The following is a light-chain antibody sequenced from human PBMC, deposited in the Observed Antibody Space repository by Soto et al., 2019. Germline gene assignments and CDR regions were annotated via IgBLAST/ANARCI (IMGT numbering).Light chain of an antibody. J-gene: IGLJ1*01. Sequence: QSVLTQPASVSGSPGQSITISCTGTSSDVGGFNYVSWYQQHPGKAPKLMIYDVTNWPSGVSYRFSGSKSGTTASLTISGLQAEDEAEYYCNSYTSSSTYVFGTGTKFTVL. CDR3: NSYTSSSTYV. V-gene: IGLV2-14*03. CDR1: SSDVGGFNY. CDR2: DVT.